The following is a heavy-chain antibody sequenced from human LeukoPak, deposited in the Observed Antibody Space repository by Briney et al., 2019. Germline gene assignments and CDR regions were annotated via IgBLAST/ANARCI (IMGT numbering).Heavy chain of an antibody. V-gene: IGHV4-34*01. D-gene: IGHD3-3*01. J-gene: IGHJ5*02. CDR1: GGSFSGYH. CDR2: INHSGST. CDR3: ARGKDYDFWSGYFGFDP. Sequence: SETLSLTCAVYGGSFSGYHWSWIRQPPGKGLEWIGEINHSGSTNYNPSLKSRVTISVDTSKNQFSLKLSSVTAADTAVYYCARGKDYDFWSGYFGFDPWGQGTLVTVSS.